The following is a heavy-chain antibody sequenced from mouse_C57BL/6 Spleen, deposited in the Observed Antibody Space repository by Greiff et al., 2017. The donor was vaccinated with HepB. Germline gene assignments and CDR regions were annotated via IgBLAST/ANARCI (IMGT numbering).Heavy chain of an antibody. CDR3: AREGTTVWYFDV. Sequence: QVQLQQPGAELVKPGASVKLYCKASGYTFTSYWMHWVKQRPGQGLEWIGMIHPNSGSTNYNEKFKSKATLTVDKSSSTAYMQLSSLTSEDSAVYYCAREGTTVWYFDVWGTGTTVTVSS. V-gene: IGHV1-64*01. J-gene: IGHJ1*03. CDR2: IHPNSGST. CDR1: GYTFTSYW. D-gene: IGHD1-1*01.